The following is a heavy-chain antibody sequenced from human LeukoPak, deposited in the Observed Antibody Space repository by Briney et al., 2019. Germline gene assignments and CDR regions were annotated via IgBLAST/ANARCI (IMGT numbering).Heavy chain of an antibody. CDR3: ATDLGSSRPNF. CDR2: IKQDGSEK. Sequence: GGSLRLSCAASGFSFSSYWMTWVRQAPAKGLEWVANIKQDGSEKYYVDSAKGRFTISRDNAKNSLYLQMSSLRAEDTAVYYCATDLGSSRPNFWGQGTLVAVSS. CDR1: GFSFSSYW. J-gene: IGHJ4*02. V-gene: IGHV3-7*01. D-gene: IGHD6-13*01.